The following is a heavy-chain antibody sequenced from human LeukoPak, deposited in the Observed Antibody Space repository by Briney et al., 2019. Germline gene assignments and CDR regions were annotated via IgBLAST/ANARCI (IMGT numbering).Heavy chain of an antibody. Sequence: SETLSLTCTVSGGSISSGGYYWSWIRQRPGKGLEWIGYSYYSGSTNYNPSLKSRVTISLDTSKNQFSLKLTSVTAADTAVYYCAKSGSYYGSTSGWGQGTLVTVSP. V-gene: IGHV4-31*02. CDR2: SYYSGST. D-gene: IGHD3-10*01. J-gene: IGHJ4*02. CDR1: GGSISSGGYY. CDR3: AKSGSYYGSTSG.